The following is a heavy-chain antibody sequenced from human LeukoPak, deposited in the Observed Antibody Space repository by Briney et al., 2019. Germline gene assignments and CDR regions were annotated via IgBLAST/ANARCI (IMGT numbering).Heavy chain of an antibody. J-gene: IGHJ3*02. Sequence: GGSLRLSCAASGFTFSSYWMNWVRQAPGKGLEWVSSISSSSSYIYYADSVKGRFTISRDNAKNSLYLQMNSLRAEDTAVYYCAREGPGRAGYSSGYDAFDIWGQGTMVTVSS. CDR2: ISSSSSYI. V-gene: IGHV3-21*01. D-gene: IGHD6-19*01. CDR3: AREGPGRAGYSSGYDAFDI. CDR1: GFTFSSYW.